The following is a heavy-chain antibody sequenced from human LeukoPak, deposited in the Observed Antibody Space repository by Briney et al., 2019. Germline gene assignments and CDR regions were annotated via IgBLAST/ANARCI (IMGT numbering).Heavy chain of an antibody. D-gene: IGHD3-22*01. CDR1: GFTFSSYG. V-gene: IGHV3-33*06. J-gene: IGHJ4*02. Sequence: GGSLSLSCLASGFTFSSYGMHWVRQAPGKGLEWVAVIWYDGSNKYYADSVKGRFTISRDNSKNTLYLQMNSLRAEDTAVYYCAKDNSYYDSSGYYIDYWGQGTLVTVSS. CDR3: AKDNSYYDSSGYYIDY. CDR2: IWYDGSNK.